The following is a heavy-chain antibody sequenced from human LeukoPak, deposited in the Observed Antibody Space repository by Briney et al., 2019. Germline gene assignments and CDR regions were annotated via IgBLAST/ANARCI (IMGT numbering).Heavy chain of an antibody. CDR3: ARSQYSSDVDY. CDR1: GFTFSNYW. J-gene: IGHJ4*02. CDR2: IKSDGSNT. Sequence: GGSLRLSCAASGFTFSNYWMHWVRQAPGKGLVWVSRIKSDGSNTNYADSVKGRFTISRDNAKNTLYLQMNSLRAEDTAMYYCARSQYSSDVDYWGQGTLVTVSS. V-gene: IGHV3-74*01. D-gene: IGHD6-19*01.